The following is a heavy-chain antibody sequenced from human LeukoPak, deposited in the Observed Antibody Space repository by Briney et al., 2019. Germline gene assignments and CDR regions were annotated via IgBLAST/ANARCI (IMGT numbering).Heavy chain of an antibody. CDR1: GFTFNHYY. D-gene: IGHD6-6*01. CDR2: ISGSGGST. Sequence: PGGSLRLSCAASGFTFNHYYMSWIRQAPGKGLEWVSAISGSGGSTYYADSVKGRFTISRDNSKNTLYLQMNSLRAEDTAVYYCAKGGRSSAVNWLDPWGQGTLVTVSS. J-gene: IGHJ5*02. CDR3: AKGGRSSAVNWLDP. V-gene: IGHV3-23*01.